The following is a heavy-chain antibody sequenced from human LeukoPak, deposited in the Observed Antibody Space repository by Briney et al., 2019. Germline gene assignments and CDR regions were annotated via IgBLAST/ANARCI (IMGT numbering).Heavy chain of an antibody. D-gene: IGHD3-10*01. J-gene: IGHJ4*02. Sequence: PGGSLRLSCAASGFTFSSYAMSWVRQAPGKGLEWVSAISDSGGSTFYADSVKGRFTISRDNSKNTLYLQMNSLRAEDTAVYFCAKRGVVIRGILVIGYHQEAYHYDFWGQGVLVTVSS. CDR2: ISDSGGST. CDR1: GFTFSSYA. CDR3: AKRGVVIRGILVIGYHQEAYHYDF. V-gene: IGHV3-23*01.